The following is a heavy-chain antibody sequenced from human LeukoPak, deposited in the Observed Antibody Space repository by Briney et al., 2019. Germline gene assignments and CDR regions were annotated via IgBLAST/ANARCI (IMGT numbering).Heavy chain of an antibody. Sequence: SETLSLTCAVSGYFISSGNYWGRIRQPPGKGLEWIGSIYHSGSTYYNPSLKSRVTISVDTSKNQFSLKLNSVTATDTAVYYCARVSSDWFYFHSWGQGTLVTVSS. J-gene: IGHJ4*02. CDR2: IYHSGST. D-gene: IGHD3-9*01. V-gene: IGHV4-38-2*01. CDR3: ARVSSDWFYFHS. CDR1: GYFISSGNY.